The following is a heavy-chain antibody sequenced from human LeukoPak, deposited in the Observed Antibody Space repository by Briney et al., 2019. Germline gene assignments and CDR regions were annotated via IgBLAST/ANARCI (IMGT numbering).Heavy chain of an antibody. Sequence: SETLSLTCTVSGDSISGYYWNWIRQSPGKGLEWIAFIYNTGSVNYNPSLRSRVTISVDTSKNQFSLNLKSVTAADTAVYYCAGNRNALGDVNWLDPWGRGTLVTVSS. J-gene: IGHJ5*02. D-gene: IGHD3-16*01. CDR3: AGNRNALGDVNWLDP. CDR2: IYNTGSV. CDR1: GDSISGYY. V-gene: IGHV4-59*01.